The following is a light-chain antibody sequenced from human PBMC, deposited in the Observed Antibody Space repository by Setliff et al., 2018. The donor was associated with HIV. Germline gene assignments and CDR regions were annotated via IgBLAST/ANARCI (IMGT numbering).Light chain of an antibody. V-gene: IGLV3-21*04. CDR3: QVWDSSSDHSYV. CDR2: YDS. Sequence: SYELTQPPSVSVAPGKTARITCGGNNIGRKSVHWYQQKPGQAPVLVIYYDSDRPSGIPERFSGSNSGNTATLTISRVEAGDEADYYCQVWDSSSDHSYVFGTGTKATVL. CDR1: NIGRKS. J-gene: IGLJ1*01.